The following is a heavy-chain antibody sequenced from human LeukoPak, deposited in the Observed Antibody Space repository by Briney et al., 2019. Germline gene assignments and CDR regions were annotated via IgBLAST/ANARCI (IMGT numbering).Heavy chain of an antibody. V-gene: IGHV4-59*01. D-gene: IGHD1-7*01. CDR1: GGSISSYY. CDR3: ARGPAEELNWFDP. Sequence: SETLSLTCTVSGGSISSYYWSWIRQPPGKGLEWIGYIYYSGSTNYNPSLKSRVTISVDASKNQFSLKLSSVTAADTAVYYCARGPAEELNWFDPWGQGTLVTVSS. CDR2: IYYSGST. J-gene: IGHJ5*02.